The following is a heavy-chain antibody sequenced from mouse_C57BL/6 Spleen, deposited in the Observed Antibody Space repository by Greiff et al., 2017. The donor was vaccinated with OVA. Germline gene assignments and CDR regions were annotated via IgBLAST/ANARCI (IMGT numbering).Heavy chain of an antibody. CDR2: INPNNGGT. Sequence: EVKLQQSGPELVKPGASVKISCKASGYTFTDYYMNWVKQSHGKSLEWIGDINPNNGGTSYNQKFKGKATLTVDKSSSTAYMALRSLTSSDSAVYYCARWEGIYWRYAMDYWGPGTSVTVSS. CDR3: ARWEGIYWRYAMDY. J-gene: IGHJ4*01. V-gene: IGHV1-26*01. CDR1: GYTFTDYY. D-gene: IGHD2-1*01.